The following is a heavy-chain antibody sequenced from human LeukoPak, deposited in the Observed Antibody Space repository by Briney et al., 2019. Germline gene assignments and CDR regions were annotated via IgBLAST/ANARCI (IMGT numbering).Heavy chain of an antibody. J-gene: IGHJ4*02. V-gene: IGHV4-59*01. CDR1: GGSISSYY. CDR3: ARATSGYYFDY. D-gene: IGHD3-22*01. CDR2: IDYSGST. Sequence: SETLSLTCTVSGGSISSYYWSWIRQPPGKGLEWIGYIDYSGSTNYNPSLKSRVTISVDTSKSQFSLKLSSVTAADTAVYFCARATSGYYFDYWDQGTLVTVSS.